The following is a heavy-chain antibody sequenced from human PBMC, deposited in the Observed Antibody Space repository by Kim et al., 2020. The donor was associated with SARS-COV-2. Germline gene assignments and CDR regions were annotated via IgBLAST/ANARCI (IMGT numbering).Heavy chain of an antibody. V-gene: IGHV4-39*07. D-gene: IGHD1-1*01. CDR1: GGSISSSSYY. Sequence: SETLSLTCTVSGGSISSSSYYWGWIRQPPGKGLEWIGSIYYSGSTYYNPSLKSRVTISVDTSKNQFSLKLSSVTAADTAVYYCASSEPFWFDPWGQGTLVTVSS. CDR2: IYYSGST. CDR3: ASSEPFWFDP. J-gene: IGHJ5*02.